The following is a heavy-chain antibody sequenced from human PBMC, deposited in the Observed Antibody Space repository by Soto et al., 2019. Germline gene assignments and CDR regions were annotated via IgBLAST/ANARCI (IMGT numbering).Heavy chain of an antibody. J-gene: IGHJ6*03. CDR2: IYYSGST. D-gene: IGHD3-10*01. CDR1: GGSISSYY. V-gene: IGHV4-59*08. CDR3: ARQGVETPLVVREPDYYYYYMDV. Sequence: SETLSLTCTVSGGSISSYYWSWIRQPPGKGLEWIGYIYYSGSTNYNPSLKSRVTISVDTSKNQFSLKLSSVTAADTAVYYCARQGVETPLVVREPDYYYYYMDVWGKGTTVTVSS.